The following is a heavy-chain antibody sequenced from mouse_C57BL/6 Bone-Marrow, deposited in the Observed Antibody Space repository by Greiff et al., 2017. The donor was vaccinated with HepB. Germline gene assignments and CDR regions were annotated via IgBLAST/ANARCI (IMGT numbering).Heavy chain of an antibody. CDR2: INPNNGGT. V-gene: IGHV1-18*01. CDR3: ARSHPYYSNYAGYAMDY. D-gene: IGHD2-5*01. J-gene: IGHJ4*01. Sequence: EVQLQQSGPELVKPGASVKIPCKASGYTFTDYNMDWVKQSHGKSLEWIGDINPNNGGTIYNQKFKGKATLTVDKSSSTAYMELRSLTSEDTAVYYCARSHPYYSNYAGYAMDYWGQGTSVTVSS. CDR1: GYTFTDYN.